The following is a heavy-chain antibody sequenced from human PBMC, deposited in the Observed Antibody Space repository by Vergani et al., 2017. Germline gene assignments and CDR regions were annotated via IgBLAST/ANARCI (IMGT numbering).Heavy chain of an antibody. V-gene: IGHV4-61*05. CDR1: GGSISSSSYY. Sequence: QLQLQESGPGLVKPSETLSLTCTVSGGSISSSSYYWGWIRQPPGKGLEWIGYIYYSGSTNYNPSLKSRVTISVDTSKNQFSLKLSSVTAADTAVYYCARENDFWSGYGFDYWGQGTLVTVSS. CDR3: ARENDFWSGYGFDY. D-gene: IGHD3-3*01. J-gene: IGHJ4*02. CDR2: IYYSGST.